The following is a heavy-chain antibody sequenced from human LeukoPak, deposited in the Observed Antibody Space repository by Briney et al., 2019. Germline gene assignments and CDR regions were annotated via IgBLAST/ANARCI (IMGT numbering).Heavy chain of an antibody. CDR3: ARARGDYSSSSAIDY. Sequence: YRSGSTYYNPSLKSRVTISVDRSKNQFSLKLSSVTAADTAVYYCARARGDYSSSSAIDYWGQGTLVTVSS. CDR2: YRSGST. D-gene: IGHD6-6*01. V-gene: IGHV4-30-2*01. J-gene: IGHJ4*02.